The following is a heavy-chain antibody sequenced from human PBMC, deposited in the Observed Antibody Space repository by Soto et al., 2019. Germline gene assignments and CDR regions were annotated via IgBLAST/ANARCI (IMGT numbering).Heavy chain of an antibody. CDR3: ASAPLFLTRSYVDS. D-gene: IGHD2-15*01. CDR2: ISSSGNT. CDR1: DGSISSFY. V-gene: IGHV4-59*01. Sequence: PSETLSLTCTVSDGSISSFYWSWIRQPPGKGLEWIGYISSSGNTNYNPSLKSRVSISVDTSKYQFSLNLTSVTAADTAVYYCASAPLFLTRSYVDSWGQGTPVTVSS. J-gene: IGHJ4*02.